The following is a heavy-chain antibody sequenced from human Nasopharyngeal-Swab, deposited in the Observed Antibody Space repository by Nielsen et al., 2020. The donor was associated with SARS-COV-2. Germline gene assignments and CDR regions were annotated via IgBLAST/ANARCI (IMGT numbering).Heavy chain of an antibody. Sequence: SETLSLTCTVSGGSISSDYWSWIRQPPGKGLEWIGYIYYSGSTNYNPSLKSRVTISVDTSKNQFSLKLSSVTAADTAVYYCARIGCSSTSCYSFDYWGQGTLVTVSS. CDR1: GGSISSDY. CDR2: IYYSGST. D-gene: IGHD2-2*01. CDR3: ARIGCSSTSCYSFDY. V-gene: IGHV4-59*01. J-gene: IGHJ4*02.